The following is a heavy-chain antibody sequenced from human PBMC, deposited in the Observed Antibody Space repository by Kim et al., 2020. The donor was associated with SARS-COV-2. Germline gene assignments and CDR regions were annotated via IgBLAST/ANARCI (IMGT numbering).Heavy chain of an antibody. CDR3: ARDTVSRVRGLTYFYYG. J-gene: IGHJ6*01. V-gene: IGHV3-30-3*01. D-gene: IGHD3-10*02. CDR2: ISYDGSNK. Sequence: GGSLRLSCAVSGFTFSSCAIHWVRQAPGKGLEWVAVISYDGSNKNYADSVKGRFTISRDNAKNTLYLQINRTRAEATALYYCARDTVSRVRGLTYFYYG. CDR1: GFTFSSCA.